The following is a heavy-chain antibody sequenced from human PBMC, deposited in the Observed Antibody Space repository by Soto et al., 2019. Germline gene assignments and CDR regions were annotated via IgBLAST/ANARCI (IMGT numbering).Heavy chain of an antibody. CDR1: GFTFSSYS. V-gene: IGHV3-21*01. Sequence: GGSLRLSCAASGFTFSSYSMNWVRQAPGKGLEWVSSISSSSSYIYYADSVKGRFTISRDNAKNSLYLQMNSLRAEDTAVYYCARGGTRITMVREVPLDGMDVWGQGTTVTVSS. CDR2: ISSSSSYI. D-gene: IGHD3-10*01. CDR3: ARGGTRITMVREVPLDGMDV. J-gene: IGHJ6*02.